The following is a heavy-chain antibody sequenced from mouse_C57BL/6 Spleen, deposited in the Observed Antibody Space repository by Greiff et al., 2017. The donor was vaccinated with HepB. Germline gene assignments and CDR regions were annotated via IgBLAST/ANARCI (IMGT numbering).Heavy chain of an antibody. D-gene: IGHD2-1*01. CDR3: ARRGGNYDYYAMDY. CDR2: INPNNGGT. J-gene: IGHJ4*01. CDR1: GYTFTDYN. V-gene: IGHV1-18*01. Sequence: EVQLQQSGPELVKPGASVKIPCKASGYTFTDYNMDWVKQSHGKSLEWIGDINPNNGGTIYNQKFKGKATLTVDKSSSTAYMELRSLTSEDTAVYYCARRGGNYDYYAMDYWGQGTSVTVSS.